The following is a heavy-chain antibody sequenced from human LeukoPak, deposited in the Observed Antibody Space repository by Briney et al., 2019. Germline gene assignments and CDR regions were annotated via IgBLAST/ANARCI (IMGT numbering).Heavy chain of an antibody. CDR3: ARDRRGSWYRGYYYYYMDV. D-gene: IGHD6-13*01. CDR2: IYHSGST. J-gene: IGHJ6*03. CDR1: GYSITSGYY. Sequence: PSETLSLTCAVSGYSITSGYYWAWIRQPPGKGLEWIGNIYHSGSTYYNASLKSRVTMSVDTSKNQFSLKLSSVTAADTAVYYCARDRRGSWYRGYYYYYMDVWGKGTTVTVSS. V-gene: IGHV4-38-2*02.